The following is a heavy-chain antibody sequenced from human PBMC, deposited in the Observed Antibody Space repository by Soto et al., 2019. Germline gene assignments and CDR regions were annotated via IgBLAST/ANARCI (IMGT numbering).Heavy chain of an antibody. D-gene: IGHD6-6*01. J-gene: IGHJ6*02. V-gene: IGHV4-59*08. CDR2: IYYSGST. CDR1: GGSISSYY. Sequence: SETLSLTCTVSGGSISSYYWSWIRQPPGKGLEWIGYIYYSGSTYYNPSLKSRVTISVDTSKNQFSLKLSSVTAADTAVYYCARFIAARPGFYYYYGMDVWGQGTTVTVSS. CDR3: ARFIAARPGFYYYYGMDV.